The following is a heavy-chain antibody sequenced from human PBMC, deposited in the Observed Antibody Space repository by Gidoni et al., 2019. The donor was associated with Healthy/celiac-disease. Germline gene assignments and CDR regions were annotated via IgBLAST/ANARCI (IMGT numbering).Heavy chain of an antibody. CDR2: ISYDGSNK. D-gene: IGHD2-21*02. V-gene: IGHV3-30*18. CDR3: AKDGTYGGNSDFDY. Sequence: QVQLVESGGVVVEPGRSLRRSCAASGFPFSSYGMQWFRQAPGKGLEWVAVISYDGSNKYYADSVKGRFTISRDNSKNTLYLQTNSLRAEDTAVYYCAKDGTYGGNSDFDYWGQGTLVTVSS. J-gene: IGHJ4*02. CDR1: GFPFSSYG.